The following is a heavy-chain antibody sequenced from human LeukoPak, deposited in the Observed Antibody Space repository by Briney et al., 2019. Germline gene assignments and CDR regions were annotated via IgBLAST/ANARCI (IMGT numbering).Heavy chain of an antibody. CDR1: GFTFSTYS. J-gene: IGHJ3*02. D-gene: IGHD6-19*01. CDR2: ISSSIITI. CDR3: ARLSAVSSGWYLYDAFDI. Sequence: GGSLRLSCVASGFTFSTYSMNWVRQAPGKGLEWVSYISSSIITIYYADSVKGRFTISRDNAKNSLYLQMNSLRDEDTAVYYCARLSAVSSGWYLYDAFDIWGQGTMVTVSS. V-gene: IGHV3-48*02.